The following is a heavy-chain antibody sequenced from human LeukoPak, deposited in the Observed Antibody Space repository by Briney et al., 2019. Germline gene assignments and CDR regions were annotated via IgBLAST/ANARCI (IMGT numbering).Heavy chain of an antibody. CDR3: ACKTTAAAGTFDY. V-gene: IGHV4-4*02. D-gene: IGHD6-13*01. CDR1: GGSISSSNW. J-gene: IGHJ4*02. Sequence: SGTLSLTYAVSGGSISSSNWWSWVRPPPGKGLEWIGEIHHSGSKNYSPSLNSRVTISVDKSKSQFSLKLTSVTVADTALYYCACKTTAAAGTFDYWGQGTLVTVSS. CDR2: IHHSGSK.